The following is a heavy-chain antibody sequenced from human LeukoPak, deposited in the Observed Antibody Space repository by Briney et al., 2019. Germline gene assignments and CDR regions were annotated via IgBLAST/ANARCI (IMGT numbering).Heavy chain of an antibody. J-gene: IGHJ6*03. V-gene: IGHV3-48*01. CDR1: GFTCSDYS. Sequence: GGSLRLSCEVSGFTCSDYSMNWVRQAPGKGLEWVSYISSSGYTINYADSVKGRFTISRDNAKNSLYLQMNSLRAEDTAVYYCARGVPKTSYYYYYMDVWGKGTTVTVSS. CDR3: ARGVPKTSYYYYYMDV. D-gene: IGHD4-11*01. CDR2: ISSSGYTI.